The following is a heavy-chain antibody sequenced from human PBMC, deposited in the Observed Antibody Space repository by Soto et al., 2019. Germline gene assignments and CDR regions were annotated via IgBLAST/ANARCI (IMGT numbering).Heavy chain of an antibody. Sequence: QVQLQESGPGLVRPSGTLSLTGAVSGDSISSNNWWSWVRQPPGKGLEWIGEIYHSGSTNYNPSLKSRVTMSVVPSQNLFSLTLNSVTAADTAFYYCARDQGSHPGDWGQGTLVSFSS. V-gene: IGHV4-4*02. D-gene: IGHD2-15*01. CDR2: IYHSGST. CDR3: ARDQGSHPGD. J-gene: IGHJ4*02. CDR1: GDSISSNNW.